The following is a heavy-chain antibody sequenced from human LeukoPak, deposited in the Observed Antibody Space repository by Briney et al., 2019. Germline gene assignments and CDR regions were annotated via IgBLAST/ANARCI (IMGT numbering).Heavy chain of an antibody. Sequence: PGGSLRLSCATSGFTFSAYSMIWVRPTPGKGLECLSYITSSSDSIHYADSVRGRFTVSRDNAKNSLYLQMNSLRDEDTAVYYCARDPGYSRPSSYGYSDHWGQGTLATVSS. CDR3: ARDPGYSRPSSYGYSDH. V-gene: IGHV3-48*02. J-gene: IGHJ4*02. CDR2: ITSSSDSI. D-gene: IGHD1-26*01. CDR1: GFTFSAYS.